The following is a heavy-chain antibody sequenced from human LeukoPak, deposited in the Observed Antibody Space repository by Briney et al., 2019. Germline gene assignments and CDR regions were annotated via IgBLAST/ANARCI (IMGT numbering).Heavy chain of an antibody. CDR2: ISAYNGNT. Sequence: GESLKISCKGSGYSFTSYWIGWVRQAPGQGLEWMGWISAYNGNTNYAQKLQGRVTMTTDTSTSTAYMELRSLRSDDTAVYYCAGGTATRPYYFDYWGQGTLVTVSS. CDR1: GYSFTSYW. J-gene: IGHJ4*02. CDR3: AGGTATRPYYFDY. V-gene: IGHV1-18*04. D-gene: IGHD2-15*01.